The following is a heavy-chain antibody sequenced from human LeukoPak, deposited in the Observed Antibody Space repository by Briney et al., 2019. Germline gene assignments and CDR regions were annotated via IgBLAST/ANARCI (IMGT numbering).Heavy chain of an antibody. Sequence: ASVKVSCKASGYTFASYGISWARQAPGQGFEWMGWISAYNGNTNYAQKFQGRVTMTTETSTSTAYMEVRSLRSDDTAVYYCARRADGVLNPLFDYWGQGTLVTVSS. D-gene: IGHD1-14*01. J-gene: IGHJ4*02. V-gene: IGHV1-18*04. CDR1: GYTFASYG. CDR2: ISAYNGNT. CDR3: ARRADGVLNPLFDY.